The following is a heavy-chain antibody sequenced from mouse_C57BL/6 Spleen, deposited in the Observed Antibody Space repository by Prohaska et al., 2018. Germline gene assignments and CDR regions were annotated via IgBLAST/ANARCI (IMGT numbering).Heavy chain of an antibody. J-gene: IGHJ3*01. CDR3: ARGGAGAY. CDR2: INTYSVVP. Sequence: QIQLVQSGPELKKPGETVKISCKASGYTFTTYGMSWVKQAPGKGLKWRGGINTYSVVPKYADDLKGRFAFSLETAASTAYLQINNLKNEDTATYFCARGGAGAYWGQGTLVTVSA. V-gene: IGHV9-3*01. CDR1: GYTFTTYG.